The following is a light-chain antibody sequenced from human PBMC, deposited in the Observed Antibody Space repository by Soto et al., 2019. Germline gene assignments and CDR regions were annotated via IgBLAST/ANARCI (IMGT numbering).Light chain of an antibody. V-gene: IGLV6-57*01. CDR3: QSYDSPVV. CDR2: ENN. J-gene: IGLJ2*01. Sequence: NFMLTQPHSVSESPGKTVTISCTRSSGSIASNYVQWYQQRPGSSPTIVIYENNQRPSGVPDRFSGSIDSSSNSASLTISGLKTEDEADYCCQSYDSPVVFGGGTKLTVL. CDR1: SGSIASNY.